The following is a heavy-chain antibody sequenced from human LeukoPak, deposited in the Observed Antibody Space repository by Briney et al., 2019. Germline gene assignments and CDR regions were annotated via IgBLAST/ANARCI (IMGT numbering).Heavy chain of an antibody. V-gene: IGHV3-53*01. CDR2: IYSGVST. Sequence: GGSLRLSCAASGFTVSSNYMSWVRQAPGKGLEWVSVIYSGVSTYYADSVKGRFTISRDNAKNSLYLQMNSLRAEDTAVYYCARDPYSGSYGDSYYYYMDVWGKGTTVTISS. CDR3: ARDPYSGSYGDSYYYYMDV. J-gene: IGHJ6*03. CDR1: GFTVSSNY. D-gene: IGHD1-26*01.